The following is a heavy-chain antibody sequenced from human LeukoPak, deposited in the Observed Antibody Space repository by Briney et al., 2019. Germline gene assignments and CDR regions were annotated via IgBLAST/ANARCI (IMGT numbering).Heavy chain of an antibody. Sequence: SVKVSCKTSGGTFSNYAISWVRQAPGQGLQWMGGILPIFGTPHHAQIFQGRVTITADESTSTVYMDLSSLRSEDTALYYCAREYQNCDKGNCPSTAAFEIWGQGTTVTVSS. CDR1: GGTFSNYA. V-gene: IGHV1-69*13. D-gene: IGHD3-22*01. CDR2: ILPIFGTP. J-gene: IGHJ3*02. CDR3: AREYQNCDKGNCPSTAAFEI.